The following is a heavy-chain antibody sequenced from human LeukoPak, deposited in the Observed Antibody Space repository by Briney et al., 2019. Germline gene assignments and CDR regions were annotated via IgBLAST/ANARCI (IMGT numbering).Heavy chain of an antibody. CDR3: AKGVRGVGALDAFDI. CDR1: GFTFSSYE. CDR2: IRYDGSNK. D-gene: IGHD1-26*01. J-gene: IGHJ3*02. Sequence: QAGGSLRLSCAASGFTFSSYEMNWVRQAPGKGLEWVAFIRYDGSNKYYADSVKGRFTISRDNSKNTLYLQMNSLRAEDTAVYYCAKGVRGVGALDAFDIWGQGTMVTVSS. V-gene: IGHV3-30*02.